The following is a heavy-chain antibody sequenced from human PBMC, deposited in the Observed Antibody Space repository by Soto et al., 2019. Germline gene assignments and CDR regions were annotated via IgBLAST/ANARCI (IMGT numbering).Heavy chain of an antibody. CDR3: AREGAIFGVDDIRVGAFDI. Sequence: ASVKVSCKASGYTFSIYTIYWVRQAPGQRLEWMGWISGGDGNTKYSQKFQDRITITRDTSATTAYMELSSLTSEDTAVYYCAREGAIFGVDDIRVGAFDIWGQGTMVTVSS. D-gene: IGHD3-3*01. CDR1: GYTFSIYT. V-gene: IGHV1-3*01. J-gene: IGHJ3*02. CDR2: ISGGDGNT.